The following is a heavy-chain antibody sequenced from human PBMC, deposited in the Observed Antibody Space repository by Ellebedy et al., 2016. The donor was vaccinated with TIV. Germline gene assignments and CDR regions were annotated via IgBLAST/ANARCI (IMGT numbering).Heavy chain of an antibody. D-gene: IGHD3-3*01. J-gene: IGHJ6*02. Sequence: ASVKVSXXASGHSFTSYGIHWVRQAPGQSLEWMGWINTGNDNTKYSQKLQGRVTITRDTSASTAYMELSSLMSEDTAVYYCATREWQDPMDVWGQGTPVTVSS. CDR3: ATREWQDPMDV. CDR2: INTGNDNT. CDR1: GHSFTSYG. V-gene: IGHV1-3*04.